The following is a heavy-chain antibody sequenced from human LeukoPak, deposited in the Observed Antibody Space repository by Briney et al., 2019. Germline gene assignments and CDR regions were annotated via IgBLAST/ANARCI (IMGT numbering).Heavy chain of an antibody. J-gene: IGHJ4*02. CDR3: AKAWTTMVLDY. V-gene: IGHV3-23*01. D-gene: IGHD3-10*01. CDR1: GLTFSGYS. Sequence: GGSLRLSCAASGLTFSGYSMNWVRHAPGEGLEWVSAISDSGGTTYYADSVKGRFTISRDNSKNTLYLQMNSLRTEDTAVYYCAKAWTTMVLDYWGQGALVTVSS. CDR2: ISDSGGTT.